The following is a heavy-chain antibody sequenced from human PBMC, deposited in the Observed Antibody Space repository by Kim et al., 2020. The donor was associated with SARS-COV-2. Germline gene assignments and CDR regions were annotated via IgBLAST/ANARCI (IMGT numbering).Heavy chain of an antibody. CDR3: VTRNYYNSGSYYEGAPF. D-gene: IGHD3-10*01. Sequence: GGSLRLSCSASGFTFSNYAMHWVRQAPGKGLEYVSAISSDGGSTYYADSVKGRFSISRDNSKNMLYVQMSSLRVEDTAIYYCVTRNYYNSGSYYEGAPF. J-gene: IGHJ3*01. CDR1: GFTFSNYA. V-gene: IGHV3-64*05. CDR2: ISSDGGST.